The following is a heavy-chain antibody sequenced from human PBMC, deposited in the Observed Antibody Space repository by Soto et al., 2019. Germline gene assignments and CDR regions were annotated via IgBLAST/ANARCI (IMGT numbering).Heavy chain of an antibody. V-gene: IGHV5-51*01. J-gene: IGHJ4*02. CDR3: ARRRDAYSRSPTLDY. CDR2: IYPGDSDT. CDR1: GYSFTSNW. Sequence: PGESLKISCKGSGYSFTSNWIGWVRQMPGKGLEWMGIIYPGDSDTRYSPSFQGHVTISADKSISTAYLQWSSLKASDTAMYYCARRRDAYSRSPTLDYWGQGTLVTVSS. D-gene: IGHD4-4*01.